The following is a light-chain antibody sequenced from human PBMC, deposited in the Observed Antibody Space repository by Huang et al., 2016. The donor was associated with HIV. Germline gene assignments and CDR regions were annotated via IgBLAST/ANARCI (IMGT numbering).Light chain of an antibody. J-gene: IGKJ1*01. Sequence: AIHITQSPSSLSASTGDRVTLACRASQGIHTYLAWYQQRLGEAPNLLVYAASALQTGIPSRFSGSVSGTDFNLTISCLQSEDFATYYCQQYYNYPQTFGQGTKIEVK. CDR3: QQYYNYPQT. CDR2: AAS. V-gene: IGKV1-8*01. CDR1: QGIHTY.